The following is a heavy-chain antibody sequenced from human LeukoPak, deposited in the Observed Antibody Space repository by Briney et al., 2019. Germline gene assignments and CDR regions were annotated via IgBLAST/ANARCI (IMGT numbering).Heavy chain of an antibody. CDR1: GFTFSSYA. D-gene: IGHD2-21*01. Sequence: PGGSLRLSCAASGFTFSSYAMSWVRQAPGKGLEWVSAISGSGGSTYYADSVKGRFTISRDNSKNTLYLQMNSLRAEDMAVYYCAKDRVEELLEYYMDVWGKGTTVSVSS. CDR3: AKDRVEELLEYYMDV. J-gene: IGHJ6*03. V-gene: IGHV3-23*01. CDR2: ISGSGGST.